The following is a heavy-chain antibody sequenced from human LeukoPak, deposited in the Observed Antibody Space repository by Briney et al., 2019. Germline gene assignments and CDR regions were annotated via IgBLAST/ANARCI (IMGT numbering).Heavy chain of an antibody. V-gene: IGHV3-23*01. CDR2: ISGTVSTT. Sequence: GGSLRLSCAASGFRFSTYIMNWVRQAPGKGLEWVSTISGTVSTTYYADSVKGRFTISRDNFKNTLYLQMNSLRAEDTAVYYCARNDRGAFDIWGQGTMVTVSS. CDR1: GFRFSTYI. J-gene: IGHJ3*02. CDR3: ARNDRGAFDI. D-gene: IGHD3-22*01.